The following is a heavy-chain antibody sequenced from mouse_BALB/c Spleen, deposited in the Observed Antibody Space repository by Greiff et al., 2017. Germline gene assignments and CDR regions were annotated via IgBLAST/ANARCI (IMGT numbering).Heavy chain of an antibody. J-gene: IGHJ4*01. D-gene: IGHD2-1*01. Sequence: VKLMESGPGLVAPSQSLSITCTVSGFSLTDYGVSWIRQPPGKGLEWLGVIWGGGSTYYNSALKSRLSISKDNSKSQVFLKMNSLQTDDTAMYYCAKQVYGNYDVYYYAMDYWGQGTSVTVSS. CDR2: IWGGGST. CDR3: AKQVYGNYDVYYYAMDY. CDR1: GFSLTDYG. V-gene: IGHV2-6-5*01.